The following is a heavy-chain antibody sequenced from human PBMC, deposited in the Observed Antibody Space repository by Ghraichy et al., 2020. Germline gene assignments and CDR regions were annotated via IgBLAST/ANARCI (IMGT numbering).Heavy chain of an antibody. J-gene: IGHJ4*02. CDR1: GGTISSYY. V-gene: IGHV4-59*01. CDR3: ARAGYYDGSGYLPDY. CDR2: MYYNGST. Sequence: SETLSLTCTVSGGTISSYYWSWVRQPPGKGLEWFGFMYYNGSTNYNPSLKSRLTISLDTSKNQFSLKLSSVTAADTAVYYCARAGYYDGSGYLPDYWGQGTLVTVSS. D-gene: IGHD3-22*01.